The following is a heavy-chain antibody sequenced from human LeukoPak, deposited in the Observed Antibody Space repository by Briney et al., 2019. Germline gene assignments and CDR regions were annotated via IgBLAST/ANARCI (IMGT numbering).Heavy chain of an antibody. CDR2: IYYSGST. D-gene: IGHD3-3*01. CDR3: ARGITIFGGSKAAASTSFDY. CDR1: GGSISGSSYY. Sequence: SETLSLTCTVSGGSISGSSYYWSWIRQPPGKGLEWIGYIYYSGSTYYNPSLKSRVTISVDTSKNQFSLKLSSVTAADTAVYYCARGITIFGGSKAAASTSFDYWGQGTLVTVSS. J-gene: IGHJ4*02. V-gene: IGHV4-30-4*08.